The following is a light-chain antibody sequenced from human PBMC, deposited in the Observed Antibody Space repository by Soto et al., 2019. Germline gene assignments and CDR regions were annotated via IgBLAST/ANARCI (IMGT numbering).Light chain of an antibody. J-gene: IGKJ1*01. CDR1: QSISSW. CDR2: KAC. V-gene: IGKV1-5*03. Sequence: DIQMTQSPSTLSASVGDRVTITCRASQSISSWLAWYQQKPGKAPKLLIYKACSLESGVPSRFSGSGSGTEYALPISSLQPDDDATCYCQQYSGYSRTSGQGTKVELK. CDR3: QQYSGYSRT.